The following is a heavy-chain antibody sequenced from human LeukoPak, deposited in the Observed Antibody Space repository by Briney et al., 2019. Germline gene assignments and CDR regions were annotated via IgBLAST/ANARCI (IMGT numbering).Heavy chain of an antibody. D-gene: IGHD6-19*01. CDR3: ATRPGGSDRYYPYFDY. V-gene: IGHV4-61*08. Sequence: SETLSLTCAVSGGSVSSGGYYWSWIRQPPGKGLEWIGYIPDSGSTNYNLSLKSRVIMSVDTSKNQFSLRLSSVTAADTAVYYCATRPGGSDRYYPYFDYWGQGALVTVSS. CDR1: GGSVSSGGYY. CDR2: IPDSGST. J-gene: IGHJ4*02.